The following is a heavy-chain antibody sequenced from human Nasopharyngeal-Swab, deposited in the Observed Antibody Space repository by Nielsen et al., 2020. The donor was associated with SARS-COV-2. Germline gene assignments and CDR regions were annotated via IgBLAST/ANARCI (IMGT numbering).Heavy chain of an antibody. CDR2: ISGSGGST. D-gene: IGHD3-10*01. V-gene: IGHV3-23*01. Sequence: GESLKISCAASGFTFSSYAMSWVRQAPGKGLEWVSAISGSGGSTYYADSVKGRFTISRDNSKNTLYLQMNSLRAEDTAVYYCAKGGFGRPPPYYFDYWGQGTLVTVSS. J-gene: IGHJ4*02. CDR3: AKGGFGRPPPYYFDY. CDR1: GFTFSSYA.